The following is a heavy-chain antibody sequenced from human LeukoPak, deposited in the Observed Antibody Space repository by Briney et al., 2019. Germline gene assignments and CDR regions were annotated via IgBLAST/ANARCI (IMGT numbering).Heavy chain of an antibody. Sequence: KAGGSLRLSCAASGFTFSSYAMSWVRQAPGKGLEWVSGIRGSGGSTYYADSVKGRFTISRDNAKNSLYLQMNSLRAEDTAVYYCARVEWEGPHPTLNYWGQGTLVTVSS. CDR1: GFTFSSYA. J-gene: IGHJ4*02. V-gene: IGHV3-23*01. CDR2: IRGSGGST. D-gene: IGHD1-26*01. CDR3: ARVEWEGPHPTLNY.